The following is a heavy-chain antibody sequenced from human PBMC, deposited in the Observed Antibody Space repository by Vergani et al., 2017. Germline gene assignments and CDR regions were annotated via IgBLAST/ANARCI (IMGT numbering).Heavy chain of an antibody. Sequence: QVQLQESGPGLVKPSQTLSLTCTVSGGSISSGSYYWSWIRQPAGKGLEWIGRIYYSGCTHYNPSLKSRVTIAVDTSKNQFSLKLGPVTAADTAVYYCARAGDGVVPAAIPPSYYYYGMDVWGQGTTVTVSS. CDR2: IYYSGCT. CDR1: GGSISSGSYY. J-gene: IGHJ6*02. V-gene: IGHV4-61*02. D-gene: IGHD2-2*01. CDR3: ARAGDGVVPAAIPPSYYYYGMDV.